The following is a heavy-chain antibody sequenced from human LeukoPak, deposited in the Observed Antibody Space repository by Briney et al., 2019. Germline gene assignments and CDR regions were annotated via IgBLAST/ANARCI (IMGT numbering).Heavy chain of an antibody. CDR3: VKDYATIAAAANPLFDY. CDR1: GFTFSSYA. V-gene: IGHV3-23*01. CDR2: ITSSGDTT. Sequence: GGSLRLSCAASGFTFSSYAVTWVRQAPGKGLEWVSGITSSGDTTFYADSVKGRFTISRDNSKNTLYLQMHSLRAEDTAVYYCVKDYATIAAAANPLFDYWGQGALVTVSS. J-gene: IGHJ4*02. D-gene: IGHD6-13*01.